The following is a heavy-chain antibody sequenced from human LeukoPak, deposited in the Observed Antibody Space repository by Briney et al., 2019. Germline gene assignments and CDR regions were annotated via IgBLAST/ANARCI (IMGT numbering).Heavy chain of an antibody. J-gene: IGHJ4*02. V-gene: IGHV1-46*01. CDR3: ARGGRGIAFFDY. Sequence: GASVKVSCKASGYTFTSYYMHWVRQAPGQGLEWMRIINPSGGSTSYAQKFQGRVTMTRDMSTSTVYMELSSLRSEDTAVYYCARGGRGIAFFDYWGQGTLVTVSS. CDR2: INPSGGST. D-gene: IGHD2-21*01. CDR1: GYTFTSYY.